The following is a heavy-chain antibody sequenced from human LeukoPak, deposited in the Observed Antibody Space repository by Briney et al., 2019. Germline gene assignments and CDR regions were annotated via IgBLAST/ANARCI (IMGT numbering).Heavy chain of an antibody. D-gene: IGHD6-6*01. CDR3: ARGASRSFDY. Sequence: ASVTVSFKASGYTFTTYDINWVRQAPGQGLEWMGWMNPNSGNTGYAQKFHGRVIFTRDTSISTAHMELSSLKSEDTALYYCARGASRSFDYWGQGTLVSVSS. V-gene: IGHV1-8*03. J-gene: IGHJ4*02. CDR1: GYTFTTYD. CDR2: MNPNSGNT.